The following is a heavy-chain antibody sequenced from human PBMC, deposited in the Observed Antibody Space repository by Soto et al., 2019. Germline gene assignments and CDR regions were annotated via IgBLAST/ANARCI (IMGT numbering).Heavy chain of an antibody. CDR1: GFTFSDYY. CDR3: ARDYDFWSGNYYMDV. V-gene: IGHV3-11*01. CDR2: ISSSGSTI. J-gene: IGHJ6*03. Sequence: PGGSLRLSCAASGFTFSDYYMSWIRQAPGKGLEWVSYISSSGSTIYYADSVKGRFTISRDNAKNSLYLQMNSLRAEDTAVYYCARDYDFWSGNYYMDVWGKGTTVTVSS. D-gene: IGHD3-3*01.